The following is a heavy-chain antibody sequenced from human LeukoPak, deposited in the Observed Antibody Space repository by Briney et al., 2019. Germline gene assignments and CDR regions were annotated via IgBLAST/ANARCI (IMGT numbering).Heavy chain of an antibody. J-gene: IGHJ5*02. V-gene: IGHV1-69*13. D-gene: IGHD4-17*01. CDR2: IIPIFGTA. CDR3: ATDIIRAVTPGGRRRWFDP. CDR1: GGTFSSYA. Sequence: SVKVSCKASGGTFSSYAISWVRQAPGQGLEWMGAIIPIFGTANYAQKFQGRVTITADEYPRTAYMELSSLRSEDTAVYDCATDIIRAVTPGGRRRWFDPWGQGTLVTVSS.